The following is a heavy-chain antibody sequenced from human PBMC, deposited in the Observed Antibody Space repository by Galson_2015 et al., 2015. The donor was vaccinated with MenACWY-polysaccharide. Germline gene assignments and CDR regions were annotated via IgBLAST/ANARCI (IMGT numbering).Heavy chain of an antibody. CDR1: GGFISSYR. CDR2: IFHSGTT. Sequence: SETLSLTCTVSGGFISSYRWAWIRQPPGKGLEWIASIFHSGTTYYNPSLKSRVTISVDTSENQFSLKLSSVTAADTAVYYCARVEKYSGSFYILYWGQGTLVTVSS. V-gene: IGHV4-38-2*02. CDR3: ARVEKYSGSFYILY. D-gene: IGHD1-26*01. J-gene: IGHJ4*02.